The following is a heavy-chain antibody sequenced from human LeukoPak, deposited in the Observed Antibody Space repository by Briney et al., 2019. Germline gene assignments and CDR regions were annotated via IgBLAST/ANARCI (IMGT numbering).Heavy chain of an antibody. D-gene: IGHD1-26*01. V-gene: IGHV1-69*13. Sequence: SVKVSCKTSGGTFTSYAITWVRQAPGQGLEWMGKIIPISGTTNYAQKFQGRVTFTADESTSTAYVELSSLRSEDTALYYCARKLRLGGNWSDPWGQGTLVTVSS. CDR1: GGTFTSYA. CDR3: ARKLRLGGNWSDP. J-gene: IGHJ5*02. CDR2: IIPISGTT.